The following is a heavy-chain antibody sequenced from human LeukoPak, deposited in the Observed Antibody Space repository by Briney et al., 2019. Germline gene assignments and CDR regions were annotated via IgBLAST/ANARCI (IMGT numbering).Heavy chain of an antibody. D-gene: IGHD6-13*01. J-gene: IGHJ4*02. CDR3: ARVRSHAAGTRFDY. CDR2: ISAYNGNT. CDR1: GYTFSSYD. V-gene: IGHV1-18*01. Sequence: ASVRVSCKASGYTFSSYDFSWVRQAPGQGLEWMGWISAYNGNTNYAQKLQGRVTMTTDTSTSTAYMELRGLRSDDTAVYYCARVRSHAAGTRFDYWGQGTLVTVSS.